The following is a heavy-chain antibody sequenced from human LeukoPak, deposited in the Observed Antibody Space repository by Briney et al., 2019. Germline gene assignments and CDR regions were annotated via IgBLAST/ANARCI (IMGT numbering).Heavy chain of an antibody. Sequence: SGTLSLTCTVSGGSISRDNWWGWVRPPPGKGLEWIGEIHHSGSTNYNPSLKSRVTISVDKSENQLSLKLTSVTAADTAVYYCARDSGTTGEVKFDPWGQGTLVTVSS. D-gene: IGHD3-16*01. CDR2: IHHSGST. V-gene: IGHV4-4*02. CDR3: ARDSGTTGEVKFDP. CDR1: GGSISRDNW. J-gene: IGHJ5*02.